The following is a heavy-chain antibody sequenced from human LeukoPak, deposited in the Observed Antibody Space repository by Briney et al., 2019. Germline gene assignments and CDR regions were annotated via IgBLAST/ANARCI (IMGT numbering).Heavy chain of an antibody. D-gene: IGHD3-22*01. J-gene: IGHJ4*02. V-gene: IGHV1-69*04. CDR1: GGTFSSYA. CDR3: ASLGDYYDSSGQVPGY. Sequence: GASVKVSCKASGGTFSSYAISWVRQAPGHGLEWMGRIIPIFGIANYAQKFQGRVTITADKSTSTAYMELSSLRSEDTAVYYCASLGDYYDSSGQVPGYWGQGTLVTVSS. CDR2: IIPIFGIA.